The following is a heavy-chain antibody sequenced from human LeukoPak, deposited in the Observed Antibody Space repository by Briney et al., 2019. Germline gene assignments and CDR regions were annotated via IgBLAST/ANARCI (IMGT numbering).Heavy chain of an antibody. D-gene: IGHD3-3*01. V-gene: IGHV3-23*01. J-gene: IGHJ4*02. CDR2: IGGNDGKT. Sequence: TGGSLRLSCATSGFTFSNYAMSWVRQAPGKGLEWVSSIGGNDGKTYYRDSVKGRFTISRDNSKNTLYLQVNSLRAEDTAVYHCTKVTRNYDLAFDYWGQGTLVTVSS. CDR3: TKVTRNYDLAFDY. CDR1: GFTFSNYA.